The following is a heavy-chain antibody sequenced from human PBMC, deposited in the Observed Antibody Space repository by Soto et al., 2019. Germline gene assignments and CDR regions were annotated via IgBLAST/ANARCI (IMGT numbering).Heavy chain of an antibody. CDR3: ARGDRISIFGVIIWLDP. Sequence: ASVKVSCKASGYTFTGYYIHWVRQAPGQGLEWMGWIIPDSGATNYTQKFQGRVTMTSETSTNTAFLELSRLRSDDTAVYFCARGDRISIFGVIIWLDPWGKGTLVT. CDR2: IIPDSGAT. V-gene: IGHV1-2*02. CDR1: GYTFTGYY. D-gene: IGHD3-3*01. J-gene: IGHJ5*02.